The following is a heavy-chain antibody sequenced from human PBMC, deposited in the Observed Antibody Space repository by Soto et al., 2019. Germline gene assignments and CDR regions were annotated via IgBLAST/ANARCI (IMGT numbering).Heavy chain of an antibody. V-gene: IGHV1-46*01. Sequence: ASVKVSCKASGYTFTGYYMHWVRQAPGQGLEWMGWINPSGGSTSYAQKFQGRVTMTRDTSTSTVYMELSSLRSEDTAVYYCAREEYYYDSSGYYPLDAFDIWGQGTMVTVSS. CDR1: GYTFTGYY. J-gene: IGHJ3*02. CDR2: INPSGGST. CDR3: AREEYYYDSSGYYPLDAFDI. D-gene: IGHD3-22*01.